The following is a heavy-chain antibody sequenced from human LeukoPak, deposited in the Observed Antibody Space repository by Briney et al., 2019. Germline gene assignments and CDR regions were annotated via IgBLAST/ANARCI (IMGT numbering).Heavy chain of an antibody. D-gene: IGHD1-1*01. Sequence: SETLSLTCTVSGGSISSYYWSWIRQPPGKGLKWIGYIYYSGSTNYNPSLKSRVTISVDTSKNQFSLKLSSLTAADTAVYYCARAVQLERPPPLIGYYYMDVWGKGTTVTVSS. CDR3: ARAVQLERPPPLIGYYYMDV. CDR1: GGSISSYY. CDR2: IYYSGST. J-gene: IGHJ6*03. V-gene: IGHV4-59*01.